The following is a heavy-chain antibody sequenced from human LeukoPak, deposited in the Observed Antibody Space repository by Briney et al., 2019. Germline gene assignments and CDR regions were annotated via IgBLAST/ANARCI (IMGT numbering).Heavy chain of an antibody. CDR2: ITGSGSST. J-gene: IGHJ6*03. V-gene: IGHV3-23*01. CDR3: ARVQYYDILTGYSHYYYMDV. Sequence: PGGSLRLSCAASGFTFSIYAMSWVRQAPGKGLEWVSAITGSGSSTYYADSVKGRFTISRDSSKHTLYLQMNSLRAEDTAVYYCARVQYYDILTGYSHYYYMDVWGKGTTVTISS. CDR1: GFTFSIYA. D-gene: IGHD3-9*01.